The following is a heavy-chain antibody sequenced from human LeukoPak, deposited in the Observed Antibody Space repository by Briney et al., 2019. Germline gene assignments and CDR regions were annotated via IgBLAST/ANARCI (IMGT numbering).Heavy chain of an antibody. CDR2: IKQDGSEK. V-gene: IGHV3-7*01. Sequence: GGSLRLSCGVSGFTFSDYWMNWVRQAPGKGLEWVASIKQDGSEKSYVDSVKGRFTISRDNAKNSLYLQMSSLRAEDTAVYYCARQYYSSSWLDYWGQGTLVTVSS. CDR1: GFTFSDYW. J-gene: IGHJ4*02. CDR3: ARQYYSSSWLDY. D-gene: IGHD6-13*01.